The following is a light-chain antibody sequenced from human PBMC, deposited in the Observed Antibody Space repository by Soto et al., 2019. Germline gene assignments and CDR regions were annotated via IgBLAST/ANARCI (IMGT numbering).Light chain of an antibody. CDR2: GAS. Sequence: IVLTQSPGTLSLSPGERATLSCRASQSVSSNYLAWYQHKPGQAPRLRIYGASSRATGIPDRFSGSGSGTDFTLTISGLETDDVAVYYCQQYGSSPQTFGQGTRLEIK. J-gene: IGKJ5*01. CDR1: QSVSSNY. V-gene: IGKV3-20*01. CDR3: QQYGSSPQT.